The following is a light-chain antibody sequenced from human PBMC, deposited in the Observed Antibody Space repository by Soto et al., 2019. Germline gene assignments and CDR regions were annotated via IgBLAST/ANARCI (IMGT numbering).Light chain of an antibody. CDR3: QQSYISPPWT. CDR2: RAS. CDR1: QSISTY. V-gene: IGKV1-39*01. Sequence: IQIAQSPFSRSPALGHRLSISWRASQSISTYPNRYKHRPGTAPRLLISRASSVKSGVPPRFSGSGSGRDFTLTISSLRPEHTATYFCQQSYISPPWTFGQGTKVDIK. J-gene: IGKJ1*01.